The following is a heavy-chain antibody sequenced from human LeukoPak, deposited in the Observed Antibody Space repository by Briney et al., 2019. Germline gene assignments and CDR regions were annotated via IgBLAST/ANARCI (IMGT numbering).Heavy chain of an antibody. D-gene: IGHD3-22*01. CDR1: GGSISSSSYY. CDR3: ARHCRYYDSSGYYSNWFDP. J-gene: IGHJ5*02. CDR2: IYYSGST. Sequence: PSETLSLTCTVSGGSISSSSYYWGWIRQPPGKGLEWIGSIYYSGSTYYNPSLKSRVTISVDTSKNQFSLKLSSVTAADTAVYYCARHCRYYDSSGYYSNWFDPWGQGTLVTVSS. V-gene: IGHV4-39*01.